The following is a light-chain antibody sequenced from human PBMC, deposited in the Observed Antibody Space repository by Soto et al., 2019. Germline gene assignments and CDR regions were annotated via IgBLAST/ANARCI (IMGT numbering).Light chain of an antibody. J-gene: IGKJ4*01. CDR3: QQLNSYPLT. Sequence: DIQLTQAPSFLSASVGDRVTITCRASQGISSYLAWYQQKPGKAPKLLIYAASTLQSGVPSRFSGSGSGTEFTLTISSLQPEDFATYYCQQLNSYPLTFGGGTKLEIQ. CDR2: AAS. CDR1: QGISSY. V-gene: IGKV1-9*01.